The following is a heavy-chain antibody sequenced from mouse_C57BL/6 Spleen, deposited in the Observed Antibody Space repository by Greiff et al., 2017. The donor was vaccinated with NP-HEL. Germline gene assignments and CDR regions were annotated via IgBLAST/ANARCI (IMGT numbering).Heavy chain of an antibody. V-gene: IGHV6-6*01. CDR1: GFTFSDAW. D-gene: IGHD2-3*01. Sequence: EVQLQESGGGLVQPGGSMKLSCAASGFTFSDAWMDWVRQSPEKGLEWVAEIRNKANNHATYYAESVKGRFTISRDDSKSSVYLQMNSLRAEDTGIYYCRGGGYYDYYAMDYWGQGTSVTVSS. J-gene: IGHJ4*01. CDR2: IRNKANNHAT. CDR3: RGGGYYDYYAMDY.